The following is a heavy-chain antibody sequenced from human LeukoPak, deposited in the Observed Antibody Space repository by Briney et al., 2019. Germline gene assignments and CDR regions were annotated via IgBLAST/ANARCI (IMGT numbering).Heavy chain of an antibody. Sequence: GGSLRLSCAASGFTFSSYAMSWVRQAPGKGLEWVSAISGSGGSTYYADSVKGRFTISRDNAKNSLYLQMNSLRAEDTAIYYCAGRDCTNGLCQFDYWGQGTLVTVSS. CDR2: ISGSGGST. V-gene: IGHV3-23*01. CDR3: AGRDCTNGLCQFDY. D-gene: IGHD2-8*01. CDR1: GFTFSSYA. J-gene: IGHJ4*02.